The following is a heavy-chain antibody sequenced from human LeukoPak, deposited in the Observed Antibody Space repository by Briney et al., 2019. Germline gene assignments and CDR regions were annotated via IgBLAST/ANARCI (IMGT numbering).Heavy chain of an antibody. V-gene: IGHV3-23*01. CDR3: ATRYSSSWYNWFDP. CDR1: GFTFSSYA. CDR2: ISGSGGST. D-gene: IGHD6-13*01. J-gene: IGHJ5*02. Sequence: GGSLRLSCAASGFTFSSYAMGWVRQAPGKGLEWVSAISGSGGSTYYADSVKGRFTISRDNSKNTLYLQMNSLRVEDTAVYYCATRYSSSWYNWFDPWGQGTLVTVSS.